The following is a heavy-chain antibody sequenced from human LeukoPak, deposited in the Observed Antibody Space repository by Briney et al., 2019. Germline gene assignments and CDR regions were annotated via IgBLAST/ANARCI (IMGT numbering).Heavy chain of an antibody. Sequence: GGSLRLSCAASGFTFSSYGMHWVRQAPGKGLEWVAVIWYDGSNKYYADSVKGRFTISRDNSKNTLYLQMNSLRAEDTAVYYCARGPKWELLVPPFDYWGQGTLVTVSS. CDR3: ARGPKWELLVPPFDY. D-gene: IGHD1-26*01. J-gene: IGHJ4*02. CDR1: GFTFSSYG. CDR2: IWYDGSNK. V-gene: IGHV3-33*01.